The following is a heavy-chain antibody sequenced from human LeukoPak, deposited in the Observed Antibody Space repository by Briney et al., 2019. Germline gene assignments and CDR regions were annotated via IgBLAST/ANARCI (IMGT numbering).Heavy chain of an antibody. Sequence: PSETLSLTCTVSGGSISSYYWSWIRQPAGKGLEWIGRIYTSGSTNYNPSLKSRVTISVDTSKNQFSLKLNSVTAADTAVYYCATLEENCGGDCYSASDIWGQGTMVTVSS. J-gene: IGHJ3*02. CDR2: IYTSGST. V-gene: IGHV4-4*07. D-gene: IGHD2-21*01. CDR1: GGSISSYY. CDR3: ATLEENCGGDCYSASDI.